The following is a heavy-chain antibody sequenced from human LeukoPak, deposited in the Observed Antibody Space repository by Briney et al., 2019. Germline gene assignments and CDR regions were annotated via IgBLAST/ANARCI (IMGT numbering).Heavy chain of an antibody. CDR1: GDSIRSGTYY. CDR2: IYTSGST. Sequence: PSETLSLTCSVSGDSIRSGTYYWSWIRQPAGKGLEWIGRIYTSGSTSYNPALKSRVTISVDTSKNQFSLKLTSVTAADTAVYYCARGGGATRIDCWGQGTLVPVCS. J-gene: IGHJ4*02. CDR3: ARGGGATRIDC. V-gene: IGHV4-61*02. D-gene: IGHD3-10*01.